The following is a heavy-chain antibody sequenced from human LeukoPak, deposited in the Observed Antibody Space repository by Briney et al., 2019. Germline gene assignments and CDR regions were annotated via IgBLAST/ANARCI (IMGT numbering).Heavy chain of an antibody. CDR2: INAGNGNT. V-gene: IGHV1-3*01. CDR1: GYTFTTYA. Sequence: ASVKVSCKASGYTFTTYAMQWVRQAPGQRLEWLGWINAGNGNTKYSQKFQGRVTITRDTSASTAYMELSSLRSEDTAIYYCARGHSSGYADYFDYWGQGTLVTVSS. J-gene: IGHJ4*02. D-gene: IGHD3-22*01. CDR3: ARGHSSGYADYFDY.